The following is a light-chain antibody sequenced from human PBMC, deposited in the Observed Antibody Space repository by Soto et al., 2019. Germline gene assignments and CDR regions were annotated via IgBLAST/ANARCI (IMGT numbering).Light chain of an antibody. CDR3: QKYKRAPWT. Sequence: DIQMTQSPSSLSASVGDRVTITCRASQGISNYLAWYQQKPGKVPKLLIYAASTLQSGVPSRLSGSGSGTDFTLTISSLQPEDVATYYCQKYKRAPWTFGQGTKVEIK. V-gene: IGKV1-27*01. J-gene: IGKJ1*01. CDR1: QGISNY. CDR2: AAS.